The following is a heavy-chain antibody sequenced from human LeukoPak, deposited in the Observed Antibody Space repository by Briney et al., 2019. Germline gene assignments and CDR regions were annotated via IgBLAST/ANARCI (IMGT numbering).Heavy chain of an antibody. CDR2: ISSNSTYI. D-gene: IGHD3-10*01. CDR1: GFTFSSYN. CDR3: ARDFAFGFGESL. Sequence: GGSLRLSCAASGFTFSSYNMNWVRQAPGKGLEWVSSISSNSTYIYSAHSLKGRFTISRDNAKNSLYLQMNSLRAEDTAVYYCARDFAFGFGESLWGQGTLVTVSS. J-gene: IGHJ4*02. V-gene: IGHV3-21*01.